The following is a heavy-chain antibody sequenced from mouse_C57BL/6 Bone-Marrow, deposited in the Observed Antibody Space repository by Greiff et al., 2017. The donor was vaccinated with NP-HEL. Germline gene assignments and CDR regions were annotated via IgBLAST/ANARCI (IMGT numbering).Heavy chain of an antibody. CDR1: GYSFTGYY. CDR2: IYPYNGVS. J-gene: IGHJ3*01. CDR3: ARLWDYQCAY. D-gene: IGHD2-4*01. V-gene: IGHV1-31*01. Sequence: EVQLQESGPELVKPGASVKISCKASGYSFTGYYMHWVKQSHGNILDWIGYIYPYNGVSSYNQKFKGKATLTVDKSSSPAYMEIRSLTAEDAAVYDCARLWDYQCAYWGQGTLVTVSA.